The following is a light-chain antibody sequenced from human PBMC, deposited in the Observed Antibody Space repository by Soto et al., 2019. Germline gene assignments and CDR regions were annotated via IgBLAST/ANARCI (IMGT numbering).Light chain of an antibody. CDR2: AAS. Sequence: DIQMTHSPSSLSASVLYIVTITFRASQSVGNFLNWYQQKPGLPPKYLIYAASNLRSGVPSRFSGSGSGTDFTLTISSLQPEDFATYYCQQRYYTPLLTFGGGTKVDIK. CDR1: QSVGNF. V-gene: IGKV1-39*01. J-gene: IGKJ4*01. CDR3: QQRYYTPLLT.